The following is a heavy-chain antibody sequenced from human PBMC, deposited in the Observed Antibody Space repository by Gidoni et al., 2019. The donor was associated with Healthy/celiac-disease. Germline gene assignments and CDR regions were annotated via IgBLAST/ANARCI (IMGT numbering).Heavy chain of an antibody. J-gene: IGHJ4*02. CDR3: ARDGGRGVPAEDFDY. D-gene: IGHD2-2*01. Sequence: EVQLVESGGGLVQPGGSLRLSCAASGFTVSSNYMSWVRQAPGKGLEWVSVIYSGCSTYYADSVKGRFTISRDNSKNTLYLQMNSLRAEDTAVYYCARDGGRGVPAEDFDYWGQGTLVTVSS. CDR1: GFTVSSNY. V-gene: IGHV3-66*01. CDR2: IYSGCST.